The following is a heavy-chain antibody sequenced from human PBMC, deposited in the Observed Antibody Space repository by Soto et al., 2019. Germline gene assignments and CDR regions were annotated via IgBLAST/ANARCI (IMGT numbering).Heavy chain of an antibody. D-gene: IGHD3-16*01. CDR3: ARTLDYGHMDV. CDR1: GDSISNQY. CDR2: IYNSGST. V-gene: IGHV4-59*11. J-gene: IGHJ6*03. Sequence: SETLSLTCTVSGDSISNQYWSWIRRPPGKGLEWIGYIYNSGSTKYNPSLNSRLTISVDTSKNQFSLKLTSVTAADTAVYYCARTLDYGHMDVWGKGTTVNVSS.